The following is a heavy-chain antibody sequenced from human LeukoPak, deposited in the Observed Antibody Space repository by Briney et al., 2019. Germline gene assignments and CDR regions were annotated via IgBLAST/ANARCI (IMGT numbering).Heavy chain of an antibody. D-gene: IGHD6-13*01. Sequence: GGSLRLSCAASGFTFSSYSMNWVRQAPGKGLEWVSSISSSSDYVFYADSVKGRFTISRDNSKNTLYLQMNSLRAEDTAVYYCAKGQQLGGFYYYYGMDVWGQGTTVTVSS. CDR2: ISSSSDYV. CDR1: GFTFSSYS. J-gene: IGHJ6*02. CDR3: AKGQQLGGFYYYYGMDV. V-gene: IGHV3-21*04.